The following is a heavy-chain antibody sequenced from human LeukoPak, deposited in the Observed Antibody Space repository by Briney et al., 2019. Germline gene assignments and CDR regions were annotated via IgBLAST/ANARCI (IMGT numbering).Heavy chain of an antibody. CDR3: ARALSYSYGSMDF. CDR2: ISSGSKYI. J-gene: IGHJ4*02. Sequence: GGSLRLSCADSGFTFSSYSMNWVRQAPGKGLEWVSSISSGSKYIYNADSMKGRFTISRDNAKNSLHLQMNSLRAEDTAVYYCARALSYSYGSMDFWGQGTLVIVSS. V-gene: IGHV3-21*01. CDR1: GFTFSSYS. D-gene: IGHD5-18*01.